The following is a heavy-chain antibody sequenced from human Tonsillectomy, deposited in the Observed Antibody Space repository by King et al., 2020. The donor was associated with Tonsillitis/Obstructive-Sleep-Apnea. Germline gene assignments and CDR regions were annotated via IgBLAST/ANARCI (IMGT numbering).Heavy chain of an antibody. J-gene: IGHJ4*02. CDR3: AREDRDTPMVPFDL. CDR2: IIPIFDTA. D-gene: IGHD5-18*01. V-gene: IGHV1-69*01. CDR1: VGTFSSYA. Sequence: QLVQSGAEVKKPGSSVKVSCKASVGTFSSYAISWVRQAPGQGLEWMGGIIPIFDTANYAQKFQGRVTITADESASTAYMELSSLRSEDTAMYYCAREDRDTPMVPFDLWGQGTLVTVSS.